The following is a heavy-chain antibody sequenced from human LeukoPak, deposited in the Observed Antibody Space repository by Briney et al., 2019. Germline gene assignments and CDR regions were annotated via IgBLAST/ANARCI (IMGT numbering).Heavy chain of an antibody. Sequence: SETLSLTCTVSGGSISSSSYYWGWIRQPPGKGLEWIGSIYYSGSTYYNPFLKSRVTISVDTSKNQFSLKLSSVTAADTAVYYCARDYDSSGYYLVRFLLWHAFDIWGQGTMVTVSS. CDR1: GGSISSSSYY. J-gene: IGHJ3*02. D-gene: IGHD3-22*01. CDR2: IYYSGST. V-gene: IGHV4-39*07. CDR3: ARDYDSSGYYLVRFLLWHAFDI.